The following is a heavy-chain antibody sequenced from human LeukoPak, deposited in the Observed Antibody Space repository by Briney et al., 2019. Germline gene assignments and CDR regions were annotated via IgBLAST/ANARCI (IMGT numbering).Heavy chain of an antibody. CDR3: ARSKLLWFGELQHDAFDI. J-gene: IGHJ3*02. CDR1: GGSFSGYY. Sequence: PSETLSLTCAVYGGSFSGYYWSWIRQPPGKGLEWIGEINHSGSTNYNPSLKSRVTISVDTSKNQFSLKLSSVTAADTAVYYCARSKLLWFGELQHDAFDIWGQGTMVTVSS. V-gene: IGHV4-34*01. CDR2: INHSGST. D-gene: IGHD3-10*01.